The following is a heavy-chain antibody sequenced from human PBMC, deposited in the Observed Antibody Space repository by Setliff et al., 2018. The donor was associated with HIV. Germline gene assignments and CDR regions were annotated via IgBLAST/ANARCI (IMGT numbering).Heavy chain of an antibody. CDR3: ARDDGNWNQGIDS. Sequence: GGSLRLSCAASGFSFSNYNMNWVRQAPGKGLEWVSYISSSGSFTNYADSVKGRFTISRDNAQKSLHLQMNSLRADDTAVYYCARDDGNWNQGIDSWGQGTLVTVSS. CDR1: GFSFSNYN. V-gene: IGHV3-21*05. J-gene: IGHJ4*02. CDR2: ISSSGSFT. D-gene: IGHD1-1*01.